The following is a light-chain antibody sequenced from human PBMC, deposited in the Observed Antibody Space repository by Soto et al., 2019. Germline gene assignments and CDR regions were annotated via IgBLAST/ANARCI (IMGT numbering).Light chain of an antibody. Sequence: EIVLTQSPGTLPLSPGERATLSCRASLSVASNYLAWYQQKPGQAPRLLIYAASGRATGIPARFSGSGSGTDYTLPISRLEPEDFAVYYCQQYGSAPWTFGQGTKVEIK. V-gene: IGKV3-20*01. CDR3: QQYGSAPWT. J-gene: IGKJ1*01. CDR1: LSVASNY. CDR2: AAS.